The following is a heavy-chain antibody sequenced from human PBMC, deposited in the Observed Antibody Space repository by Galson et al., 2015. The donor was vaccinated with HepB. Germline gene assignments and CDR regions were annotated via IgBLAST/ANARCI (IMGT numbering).Heavy chain of an antibody. J-gene: IGHJ4*02. V-gene: IGHV1-8*01. D-gene: IGHD6-13*01. CDR2: MNPDSGDT. CDR3: ARVRAGTTWYGD. CDR1: GYTFTSYD. Sequence: SCKASGYTFTSYDINWVRQATGQGLEWLGWMNPDSGDTGYALKFQGRITMTRDTSINTAYMDLSSLRSEDTAIYYCARVRAGTTWYGDWGQGTLVTVSS.